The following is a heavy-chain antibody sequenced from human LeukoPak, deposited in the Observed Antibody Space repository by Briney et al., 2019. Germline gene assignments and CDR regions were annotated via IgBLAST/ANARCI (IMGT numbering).Heavy chain of an antibody. Sequence: SETLSLTCTVSGCSISSYYRRWIRQPPGKGLEWIGYIYYSGSTTYNPSLKSRVTISVDTSKHQFSLKLNCVTDADTAVYYCASADGYNSPAYNYWGQGTLVTVSS. D-gene: IGHD5-24*01. J-gene: IGHJ4*02. CDR1: GCSISSYY. V-gene: IGHV4-59*01. CDR2: IYYSGST. CDR3: ASADGYNSPAYNY.